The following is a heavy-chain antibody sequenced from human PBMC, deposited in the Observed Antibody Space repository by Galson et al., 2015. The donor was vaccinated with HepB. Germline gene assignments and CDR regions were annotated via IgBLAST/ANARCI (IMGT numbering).Heavy chain of an antibody. D-gene: IGHD3-10*01. CDR3: ARDMDEGYYFDY. V-gene: IGHV3-23*01. CDR1: GFTFSSYA. CDR2: ISGSGGST. J-gene: IGHJ4*02. Sequence: SLRLSCAASGFTFSSYAMSWVRQAPGKGLEWVSAISGSGGSTYYADSVKGRFTISRDNSKNTLYLQMNSLRAEDTAVYYCARDMDEGYYFDYWGQGTLVTVSS.